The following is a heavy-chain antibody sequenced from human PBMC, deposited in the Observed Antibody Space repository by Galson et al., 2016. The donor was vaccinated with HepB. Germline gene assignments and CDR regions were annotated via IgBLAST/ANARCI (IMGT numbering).Heavy chain of an antibody. CDR1: GFSLSDSY. CDR2: INQDGSKK. D-gene: IGHD3-10*01. J-gene: IGHJ4*02. CDR3: ADPPLGF. V-gene: IGHV3-7*03. Sequence: SLRLSCAVSGFSLSDSYMTWVRQAPGRGLEWVANINQDGSKKNYLDSVKGRFTISRDNAKNSLYLQMNSLRVEDTAVYYCADPPLGFWGQGSLLTVSS.